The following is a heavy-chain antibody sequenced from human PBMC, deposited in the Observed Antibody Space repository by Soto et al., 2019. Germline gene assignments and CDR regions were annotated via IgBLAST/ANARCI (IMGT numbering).Heavy chain of an antibody. V-gene: IGHV3-23*01. CDR2: ISGSGGST. CDR3: AKIRPYCSGGSCYPRTYYFDY. D-gene: IGHD2-15*01. Sequence: GGSLRLSCAASGFTFSSYGMHWVRQAPGKGLEWVSAISGSGGSTYYADSVKGRFTISRDNSKNTLYLQMNGLRAEDTAVYYCAKIRPYCSGGSCYPRTYYFDYWGQGTLVTVSS. CDR1: GFTFSSYG. J-gene: IGHJ4*02.